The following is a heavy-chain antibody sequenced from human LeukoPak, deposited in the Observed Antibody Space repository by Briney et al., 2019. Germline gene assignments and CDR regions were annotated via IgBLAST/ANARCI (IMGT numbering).Heavy chain of an antibody. D-gene: IGHD1-26*01. V-gene: IGHV4-61*08. J-gene: IGHJ4*02. CDR2: IYYSGST. Sequence: NPSETLSLTCTVSGGSISSGGYYWSWIRQHPGKGLEWIGYIYYSGSTNYNPSLKSRVTISVDTSKNQFSLKLSSVTAADTAVYYCARGSGSYGWGYSYYFDYWGQGTLVTVSS. CDR1: GGSISSGGYY. CDR3: ARGSGSYGWGYSYYFDY.